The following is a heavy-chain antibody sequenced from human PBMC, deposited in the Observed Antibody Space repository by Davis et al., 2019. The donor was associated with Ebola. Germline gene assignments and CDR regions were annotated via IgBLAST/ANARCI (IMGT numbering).Heavy chain of an antibody. J-gene: IGHJ4*02. CDR1: GFTFSSYS. D-gene: IGHD3-10*01. V-gene: IGHV3-48*02. CDR2: ISSSSSTI. CDR3: ARDLGVRGVQGVDY. Sequence: GESLKISCAASGFTFSSYSMNWVRQAPGKGLEWVSYISSSSSTIYYADSVKGRFTISRDNAKNSLYLQMNSLRDEDTAVYYCARDLGVRGVQGVDYWGQGTLVTVSS.